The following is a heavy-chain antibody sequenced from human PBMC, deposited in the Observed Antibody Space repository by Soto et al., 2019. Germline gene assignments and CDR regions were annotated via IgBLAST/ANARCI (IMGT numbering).Heavy chain of an antibody. D-gene: IGHD2-2*01. V-gene: IGHV1-46*01. CDR3: ARDLVAGDY. Sequence: QVQLVQSGAEVKKPGASVKLSCKASGYTFINYYIHWVRQAPGQGLEWMGIFNPTSGSTNYAQKFQGRVTLTMDTSTRTGYMELSSLRFDDTAVYYCARDLVAGDYWGQGTLVTVSS. J-gene: IGHJ4*02. CDR1: GYTFINYY. CDR2: FNPTSGST.